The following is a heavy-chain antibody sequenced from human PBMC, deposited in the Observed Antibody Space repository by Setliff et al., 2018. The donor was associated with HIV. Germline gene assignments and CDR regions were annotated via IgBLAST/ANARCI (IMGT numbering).Heavy chain of an antibody. D-gene: IGHD6-19*01. CDR1: GVSISAYY. CDR3: AYSTGWYHFDY. Sequence: SETLSLTCNVSGVSISAYYWSWIRQPPGKGLEWVGYVYYEGVTNYNPSLKSRLTISVDTSKNQFSLALSSVTAADTAVYYCAYSTGWYHFDYWGHGTLVTVSS. CDR2: VYYEGVT. J-gene: IGHJ4*01. V-gene: IGHV4-59*01.